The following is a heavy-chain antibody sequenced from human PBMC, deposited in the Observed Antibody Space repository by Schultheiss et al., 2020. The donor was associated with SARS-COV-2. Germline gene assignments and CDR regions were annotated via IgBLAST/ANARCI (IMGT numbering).Heavy chain of an antibody. V-gene: IGHV4-59*12. J-gene: IGHJ6*02. CDR1: GGSISSYY. D-gene: IGHD4-11*01. CDR2: IYYSGST. CDR3: ARSDYSNYQPLAFSL. Sequence: SETLSLTCTVSGGSISSYYWSWIRQPAGKGLEWIGYIYYSGSTNYNPSLKSRVTISVDTSKNQFSLKLSSVTAADTAVYYCARSDYSNYQPLAFSLWGQGTTVTVSS.